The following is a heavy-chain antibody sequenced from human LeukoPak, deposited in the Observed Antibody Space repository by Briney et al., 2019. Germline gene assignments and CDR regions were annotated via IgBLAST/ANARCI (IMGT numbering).Heavy chain of an antibody. J-gene: IGHJ5*02. D-gene: IGHD6-19*01. V-gene: IGHV1-2*02. CDR2: INPNSGGT. CDR3: ARDQAVAVSWWFDP. Sequence: ASVKVSCKASGYTFTNYAMNWVRQAPGQGLEWMGWINPNSGGTNYAQKFQGRVTMTRDTSISTAYMELSRLRSDDTAVYYCARDQAVAVSWWFDPWGQGTLVTVSS. CDR1: GYTFTNYA.